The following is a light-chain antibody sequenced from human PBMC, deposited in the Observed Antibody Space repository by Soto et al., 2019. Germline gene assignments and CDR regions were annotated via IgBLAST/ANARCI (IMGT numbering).Light chain of an antibody. CDR1: TGAVTSGHY. CDR2: DTS. V-gene: IGLV7-46*01. Sequence: QAVVTQEPSLTVSPGGTVTLTCVSSTGAVTSGHYPYWFQQKPGQAPRTLIYDTSNKHSWTPARFSGSLLGGKAALTLSGAQPEDEAEYYCLLSYSGARGVFGGGTKLTVL. J-gene: IGLJ2*01. CDR3: LLSYSGARGV.